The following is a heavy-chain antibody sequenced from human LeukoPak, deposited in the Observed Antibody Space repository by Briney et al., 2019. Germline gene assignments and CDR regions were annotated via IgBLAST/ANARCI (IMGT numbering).Heavy chain of an antibody. CDR2: INHSGST. Sequence: SETLSLTCAVYGGSFSGYYWSWIRQPPGKGLEWIGEINHSGSTNYNPSLKSRVTISVDTSKNQFSLKLSSVTAADTAVYYCVRRPVSRWFDPWGQGTLVTVSS. J-gene: IGHJ5*02. V-gene: IGHV4-34*01. D-gene: IGHD6-25*01. CDR1: GGSFSGYY. CDR3: VRRPVSRWFDP.